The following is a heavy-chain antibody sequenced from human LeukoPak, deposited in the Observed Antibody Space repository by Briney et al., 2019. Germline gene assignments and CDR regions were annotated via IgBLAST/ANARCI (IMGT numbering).Heavy chain of an antibody. CDR2: INHSGNT. V-gene: IGHV4-34*01. D-gene: IGHD2-21*01. CDR3: ARDVAFPIVVVIERGEV. J-gene: IGHJ3*01. CDR1: GGSFSVYC. Sequence: SETLSLTCAVYGGSFSVYCWSWSRQPPGKGRDWMGEINHSGNTNSNPTLKRGVNISVATSKNQFSLKLSSVTAADTAVYYCARDVAFPIVVVIERGEVWGQGTMVTVSS.